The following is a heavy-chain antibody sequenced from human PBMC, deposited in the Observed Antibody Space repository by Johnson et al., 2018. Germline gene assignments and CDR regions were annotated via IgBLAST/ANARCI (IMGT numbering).Heavy chain of an antibody. CDR1: GFTFSSYG. CDR2: LSYAGSNK. J-gene: IGHJ6*03. D-gene: IGHD2-2*01. CDR3: AKDLRGCNSISCYPYKYMDV. Sequence: VQLVESGGGVVQPGGSLRLSCAASGFTFSSYGMHWVRQAPGKGLEWVAVLSYAGSNKYYAASVKGGFTISRDNSKNTLYLQRNSPGAEDKAVYYCAKDLRGCNSISCYPYKYMDVWGKGTTVTVSS. V-gene: IGHV3-30*18.